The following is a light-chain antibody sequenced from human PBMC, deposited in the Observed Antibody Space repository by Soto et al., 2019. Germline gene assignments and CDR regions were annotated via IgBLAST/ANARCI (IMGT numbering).Light chain of an antibody. CDR3: QSYDSSLSGAV. CDR2: GNS. CDR1: SSNIGAGYD. J-gene: IGLJ2*01. Sequence: QSVLTQPPSVSGAPGQRVTISCTGSSSNIGAGYDVHWYQQLPGTAPKLLIYGNSNRPSGVPDRFSDSKSGTSASLAITWLQAEDEPDYYCQSYDSSLSGAVFGGGTQLTVL. V-gene: IGLV1-40*01.